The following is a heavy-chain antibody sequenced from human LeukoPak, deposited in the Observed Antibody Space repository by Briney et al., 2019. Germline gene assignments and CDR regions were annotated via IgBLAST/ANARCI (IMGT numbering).Heavy chain of an antibody. CDR2: IRYDGSNK. V-gene: IGHV3-30*02. Sequence: GGSLRLSCAASGFTFSSYGMHWVRQAPGKGLEWVAFIRYDGSNKYYADSVKGRFTISRDNSKNPLYLQMNSLRAEDTAVYYCAKDLMHQRAYYYYYMDVWGKGTTVTVSS. CDR3: AKDLMHQRAYYYYYMDV. J-gene: IGHJ6*03. CDR1: GFTFSSYG. D-gene: IGHD1-1*01.